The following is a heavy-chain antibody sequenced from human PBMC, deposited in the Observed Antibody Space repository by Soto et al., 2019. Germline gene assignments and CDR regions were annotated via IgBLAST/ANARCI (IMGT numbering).Heavy chain of an antibody. CDR1: VCTFSSYA. CDR3: ATRGTRWLQSPFDY. V-gene: IGHV1-24*01. D-gene: IGHD1-1*01. Sequence: ASVKVSCKASVCTFSSYAISWVRQAPGKGLEWVGGFDPEDGETIYAQKFQGRVTMTEDTSTDTAYMELSSLRSEDTAVYYCATRGTRWLQSPFDYWGQGTLVTVSS. CDR2: FDPEDGET. J-gene: IGHJ4*02.